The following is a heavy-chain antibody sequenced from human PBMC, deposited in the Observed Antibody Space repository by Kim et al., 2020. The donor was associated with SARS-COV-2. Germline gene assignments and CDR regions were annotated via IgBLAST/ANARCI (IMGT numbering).Heavy chain of an antibody. D-gene: IGHD3-10*01. CDR3: APSKYYYGSGTPHPFDY. Sequence: ASVKVSCKVSGYTLTELSMHWVRQAPGKGLEWMGGFDPEDGETIYAQKFQGRVTMTEDTSTDTAYMELSSLRSEDTAVYYCAPSKYYYGSGTPHPFDYWGQGTLVTVSS. CDR1: GYTLTELS. CDR2: FDPEDGET. V-gene: IGHV1-24*01. J-gene: IGHJ4*02.